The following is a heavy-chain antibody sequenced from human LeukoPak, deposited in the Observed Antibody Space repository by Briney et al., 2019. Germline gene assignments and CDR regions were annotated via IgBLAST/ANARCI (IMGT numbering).Heavy chain of an antibody. D-gene: IGHD3-22*01. CDR1: GFTFSSYG. CDR2: ISYDGSNK. CDR3: AKEAPRIVALYY. Sequence: GGSLRLSCAASGFTFSSYGMHWVRQAPGKGLEWVAVISYDGSNKYYADSVKGRFTISRDNSRNTLYLQMNSLRAEDTAVYYCAKEAPRIVALYYWGQGTLVTVSS. V-gene: IGHV3-30*18. J-gene: IGHJ4*02.